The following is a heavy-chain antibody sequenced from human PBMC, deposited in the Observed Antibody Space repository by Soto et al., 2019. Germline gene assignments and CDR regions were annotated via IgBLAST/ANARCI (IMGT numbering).Heavy chain of an antibody. J-gene: IGHJ6*02. D-gene: IGHD2-8*01. V-gene: IGHV1-2*04. Sequence: ASVKVSCKASGYSFTDEHIHWVQQAPGQGLEWLGRNNPKSGGTSTAQKFQGWVTMTTDTAISTASMVLTSLTSDDTAIYYCARGDSTDCSNGVCTFFYNHGMDVWVQGTTVTVS. CDR2: NNPKSGGT. CDR1: GYSFTDEH. CDR3: ARGDSTDCSNGVCTFFYNHGMDV.